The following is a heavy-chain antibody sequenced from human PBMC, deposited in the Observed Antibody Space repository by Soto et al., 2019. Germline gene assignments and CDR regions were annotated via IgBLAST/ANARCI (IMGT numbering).Heavy chain of an antibody. CDR2: IYYSGST. D-gene: IGHD2-15*01. CDR3: ARVSVVVVVAATRRTIVAFDI. CDR1: GGSISSGGYY. J-gene: IGHJ3*02. Sequence: SETLSLTCTVSGGSISSGGYYWSWIRQHPGKGLEWIGYIYYSGSTYYNPSLKSRVTISVDPSKNQFSLKLSSVTAADTAVYYCARVSVVVVVAATRRTIVAFDIWGQGTMVTVSS. V-gene: IGHV4-31*03.